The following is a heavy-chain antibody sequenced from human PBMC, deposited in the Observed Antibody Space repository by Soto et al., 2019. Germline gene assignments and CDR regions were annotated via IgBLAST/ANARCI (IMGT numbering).Heavy chain of an antibody. CDR3: GRVRVDKAEGWFDP. Sequence: PGESRKISCKVSGYSFSSFWITWVRQMPGKGLEWMGRIDPSDSYANYSPSFQGHVTFSADKSINTAYLQWSSLKASDTAMYYCGRVRVDKAEGWFDPSGQGTMVTGSS. CDR1: GYSFSSFW. V-gene: IGHV5-10-1*01. D-gene: IGHD5-18*01. J-gene: IGHJ5*02. CDR2: IDPSDSYA.